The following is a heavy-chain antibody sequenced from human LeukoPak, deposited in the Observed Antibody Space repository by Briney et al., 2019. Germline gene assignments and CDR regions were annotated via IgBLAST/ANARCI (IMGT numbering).Heavy chain of an antibody. CDR3: ARRRQRGVVIGY. CDR2: INHSGST. D-gene: IGHD3-3*01. J-gene: IGHJ4*02. Sequence: SETLSLTCAVYGGSFSGYYWSWIRQPPGKGLEWIGEINHSGSTNYNPFLKSRVTISVDTSKSQFSLKLSSVTAADTAVYYCARRRQRGVVIGYWGQGTLVTVSS. CDR1: GGSFSGYY. V-gene: IGHV4-34*01.